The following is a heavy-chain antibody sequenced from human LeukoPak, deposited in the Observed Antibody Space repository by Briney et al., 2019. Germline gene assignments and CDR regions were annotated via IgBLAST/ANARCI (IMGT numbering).Heavy chain of an antibody. D-gene: IGHD4-17*01. CDR2: ISGSGGST. J-gene: IGHJ6*03. CDR3: AKVDYGDFIGYMDV. Sequence: GGSLRLSCAASGFTFSSYAMSWVRQAPGKGLEWVSAISGSGGSTYYAYSVKGRFTISRDNSKNTLYLQMNSLRAEDTAVYYCAKVDYGDFIGYMDVWGKGTTVTVSS. CDR1: GFTFSSYA. V-gene: IGHV3-23*01.